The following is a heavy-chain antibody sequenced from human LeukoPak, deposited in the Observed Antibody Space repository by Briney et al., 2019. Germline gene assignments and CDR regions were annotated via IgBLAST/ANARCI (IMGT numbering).Heavy chain of an antibody. Sequence: PGGSLRLSCAASGFTFSSYGMHWVRQAPGKGLEWVAFIRYDGSNKYYADSVKGRFTISRDNSKNTLYLQMNSLRAEDTAVYYCAKSGTDFDWLFDYWGRGTLVTVSS. CDR1: GFTFSSYG. CDR2: IRYDGSNK. D-gene: IGHD3-9*01. J-gene: IGHJ4*02. CDR3: AKSGTDFDWLFDY. V-gene: IGHV3-30*02.